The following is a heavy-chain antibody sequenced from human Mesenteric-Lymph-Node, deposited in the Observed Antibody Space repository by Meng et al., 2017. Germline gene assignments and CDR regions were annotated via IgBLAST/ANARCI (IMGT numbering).Heavy chain of an antibody. J-gene: IGHJ3*02. CDR2: ITWNSNTI. CDR3: ARVGIAVAVGAFDI. CDR1: GFTFDDHT. D-gene: IGHD6-19*01. Sequence: SLKISCAASGFTFDDHTMHWVRQPPGKGLEWVSGITWNSNTIAYADSVKGRFTISRDNAKNSLYLQMNSLRAEDTAVYYCARVGIAVAVGAFDIWDPGTMVTVS. V-gene: IGHV3-9*01.